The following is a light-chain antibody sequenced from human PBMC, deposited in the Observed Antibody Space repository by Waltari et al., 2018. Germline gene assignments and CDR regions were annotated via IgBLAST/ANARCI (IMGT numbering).Light chain of an antibody. CDR2: DAS. Sequence: EIVLTQSPATLSLSPGDRATLSCRASQSVGTYLYWYQQMPGQAPRLLIDDASYRATGIPARFSGSGSGTDFTLTIGSLEPEDFAVYYGQQRSHWQGFGPGTKVEIK. J-gene: IGKJ3*01. CDR1: QSVGTY. CDR3: QQRSHWQG. V-gene: IGKV3-11*01.